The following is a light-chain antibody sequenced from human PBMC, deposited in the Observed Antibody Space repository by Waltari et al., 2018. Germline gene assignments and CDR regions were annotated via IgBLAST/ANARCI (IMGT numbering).Light chain of an antibody. CDR2: RAS. CDR1: QTISSL. Sequence: DIQMTQSPSTLSASVGDRVTITCRASQTISSLLAWYQQQPGKAPRLLIYRASTLESGVPSRFSGSGSGTEFTFTISSLQPDDFATYYCQQYNSYSITFGQGTRLEIK. J-gene: IGKJ5*01. V-gene: IGKV1-5*03. CDR3: QQYNSYSIT.